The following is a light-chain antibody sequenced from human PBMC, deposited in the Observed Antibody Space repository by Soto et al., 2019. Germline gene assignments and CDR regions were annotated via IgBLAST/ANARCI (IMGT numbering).Light chain of an antibody. J-gene: IGLJ3*02. Sequence: QAVVTQEPSLTVSPGGTVTLTCASNTGPVTTAHYTYWIQKKTGQAPRTLIYDTTQRHPWTPARFSASLLGDKAALTLSGALPDDEADYYCFLSHKGPWVFGGGTKLTVL. CDR3: FLSHKGPWV. CDR2: DTT. CDR1: TGPVTTAHY. V-gene: IGLV7-46*01.